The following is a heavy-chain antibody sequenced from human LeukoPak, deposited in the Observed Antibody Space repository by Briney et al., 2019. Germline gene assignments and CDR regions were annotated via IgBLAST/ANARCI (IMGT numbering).Heavy chain of an antibody. V-gene: IGHV3-74*01. Sequence: GGSLRLSCAASGFTFSSYWMHWVRQAPGKGLVWVSRINSDGSSTSYADSVKGRFTISRDNAKNTLYLQMNSLRAEDTAVYCCAMGSPDEPLDYWGQGTLVTVSS. CDR3: AMGSPDEPLDY. CDR1: GFTFSSYW. CDR2: INSDGSST. D-gene: IGHD1-26*01. J-gene: IGHJ4*02.